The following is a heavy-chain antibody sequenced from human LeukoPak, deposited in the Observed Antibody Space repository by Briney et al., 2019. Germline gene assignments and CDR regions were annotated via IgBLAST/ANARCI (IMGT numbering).Heavy chain of an antibody. CDR1: GFAFRTYE. D-gene: IGHD3-16*02. V-gene: IGHV3-48*03. J-gene: IGHJ4*02. CDR2: ISNSGSTI. CDR3: ARESRAGYDDVWESYRYTGLAR. Sequence: QPGGSLRLSCAASGFAFRTYERIWVRQAPGKGLEWVSYISNSGSTIYYADSVKGRFTISRDNAKSSLYLQMNSLRVDDTAVYYCARESRAGYDDVWESYRYTGLARWGQGTLVTVSS.